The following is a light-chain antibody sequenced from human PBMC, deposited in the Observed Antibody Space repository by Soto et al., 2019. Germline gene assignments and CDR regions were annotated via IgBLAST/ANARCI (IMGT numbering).Light chain of an antibody. CDR1: QSVSSSY. J-gene: IGKJ3*01. V-gene: IGKV3-20*01. Sequence: EIVLTQSPGTLSLSPGERATLSCRASQSVSSSYLAWYQQKPGQAPRLLIYGASTRATGIPARFSGSGSGTDFTLTISRLEPEDFAVYYCQQYGSSPWAFGPGTKVDIK. CDR2: GAS. CDR3: QQYGSSPWA.